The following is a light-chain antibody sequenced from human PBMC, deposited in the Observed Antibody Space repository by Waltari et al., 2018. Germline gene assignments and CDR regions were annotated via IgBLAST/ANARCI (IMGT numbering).Light chain of an antibody. CDR3: HVWHPDVDPGV. Sequence: SYVVTQPPSVSVAPGATATITWGGDNIGTYRVHWYQQKAGQAPVLVIFYDSDRPSGIPERFSGSNSGNTATLTISRVEAGDEASYYCHVWHPDVDPGVFGTGTEVTVL. V-gene: IGLV3-21*04. J-gene: IGLJ1*01. CDR1: NIGTYR. CDR2: YDS.